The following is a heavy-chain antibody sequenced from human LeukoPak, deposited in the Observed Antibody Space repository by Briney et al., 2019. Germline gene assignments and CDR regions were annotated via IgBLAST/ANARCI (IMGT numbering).Heavy chain of an antibody. D-gene: IGHD7-27*01. V-gene: IGHV3-30*02. CDR2: VRYDGSNK. CDR1: GFTFSSYG. J-gene: IGHJ6*03. Sequence: SGGSLRLSCAASGFTFSSYGMHWVRQAPGKGLEWVAFVRYDGSNKYYADSVKGRFTISRDNSKNTLYLQMNSLRAEDTAVYYCAKRLGMSKGYYYYYMDVWGKGTTVTVSS. CDR3: AKRLGMSKGYYYYYMDV.